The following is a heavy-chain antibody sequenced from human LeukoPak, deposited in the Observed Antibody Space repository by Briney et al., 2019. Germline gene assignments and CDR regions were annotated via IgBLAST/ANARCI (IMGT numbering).Heavy chain of an antibody. D-gene: IGHD5-18*01. J-gene: IGHJ4*02. CDR3: AKGSCGYSYGCPFDY. CDR2: ISGSGGST. Sequence: GGSLRLSCAASGCTFSSYAMSWVRQAPGKGLEWVGAISGSGGSTYYADSVKGRVTISRDNSKNTLYLQMNSLRAEDTAVYYCAKGSCGYSYGCPFDYWGQRTLVTVSS. CDR1: GCTFSSYA. V-gene: IGHV3-23*01.